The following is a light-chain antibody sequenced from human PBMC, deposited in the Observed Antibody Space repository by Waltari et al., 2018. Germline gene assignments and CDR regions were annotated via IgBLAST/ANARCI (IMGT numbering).Light chain of an antibody. CDR2: AVT. Sequence: QSALTQPASVSGSPGQSITISCTGTSSDVGVHNYVSWYQQYPGKAPKLLIYAVTKRPSGVCRRFSGARSGNPAYLTISGLQPEDEADYYGCSHTFDSTWVFGGGTKLTVL. J-gene: IGLJ3*02. V-gene: IGLV2-14*03. CDR3: CSHTFDSTWV. CDR1: SSDVGVHNY.